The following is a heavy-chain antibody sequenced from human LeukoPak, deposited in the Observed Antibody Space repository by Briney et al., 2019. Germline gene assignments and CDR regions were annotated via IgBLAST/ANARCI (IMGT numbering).Heavy chain of an antibody. D-gene: IGHD1-1*01. CDR3: ARAGTTLRYYYYYYMDV. CDR2: INWDGGST. J-gene: IGHJ6*03. Sequence: GGSLRLSCAASRFTFDDYGMSWVRHAPGEGVWWVSGINWDGGSTGYAESVKGRFTISRDNAKNSLYLQMNSLRAEDTALYYCARAGTTLRYYYYYYMDVWGKGTTVTVSS. V-gene: IGHV3-20*04. CDR1: RFTFDDYG.